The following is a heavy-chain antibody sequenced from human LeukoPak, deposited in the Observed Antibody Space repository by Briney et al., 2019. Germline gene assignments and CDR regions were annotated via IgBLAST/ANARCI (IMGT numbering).Heavy chain of an antibody. D-gene: IGHD2-2*02. Sequence: SETLSLTCTVSGGSISSYYWSWIRQPPGKGLEWIGYIYYSGSTNYNPSLKSRVTISVDTSKNQFSLKLSSVTAADTAVCYCASSYCSSTSCYMRRGAFDIWGQGTMVTVSS. CDR1: GGSISSYY. CDR3: ASSYCSSTSCYMRRGAFDI. CDR2: IYYSGST. V-gene: IGHV4-59*08. J-gene: IGHJ3*02.